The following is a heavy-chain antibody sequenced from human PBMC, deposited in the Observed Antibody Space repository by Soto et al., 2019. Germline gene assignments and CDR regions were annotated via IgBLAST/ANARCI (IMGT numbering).Heavy chain of an antibody. Sequence: QVQLVQSGAEVKKPGSSVKVSCKASGGTFSSYAISWVRRAPGQGLEWMGGIIPIFGTANYAQKFQGRVTITADESTSTAYMELSSLRSEDTAVYYCARGDYVWGSYRPGNWFDPWGQGTLVTVSS. CDR1: GGTFSSYA. J-gene: IGHJ5*02. V-gene: IGHV1-69*01. CDR2: IIPIFGTA. D-gene: IGHD3-16*02. CDR3: ARGDYVWGSYRPGNWFDP.